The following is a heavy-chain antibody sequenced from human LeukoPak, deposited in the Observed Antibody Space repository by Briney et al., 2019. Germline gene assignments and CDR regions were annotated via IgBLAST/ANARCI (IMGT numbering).Heavy chain of an antibody. J-gene: IGHJ6*02. CDR2: ISLDGNNE. CDR3: ARDLGDIVVVPAAIHQNYYYGMDV. CDR1: GFAFRNYY. D-gene: IGHD2-2*01. Sequence: GRSLRLSCAASGFAFRNYYMHWVRQAPGKGLEWVAVISLDGNNEYYADSVKGRFSLSRDNSMNTLYLQLNSLRTEDTAMYYCARDLGDIVVVPAAIHQNYYYGMDVWGQGTTVTVSS. V-gene: IGHV3-30-3*01.